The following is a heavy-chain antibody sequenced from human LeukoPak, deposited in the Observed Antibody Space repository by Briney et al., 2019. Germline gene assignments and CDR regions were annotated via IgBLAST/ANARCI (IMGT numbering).Heavy chain of an antibody. CDR2: INPKSGDT. J-gene: IGHJ4*02. Sequence: ASMNVSCKASGYTFTGYYIYWVRQAPGQGPEWMGWINPKSGDTNYAQKFQGRVTMTRDTSISTAYMELSRLTSDDTAVYYCATSSLSPNWGQGTLVTVSS. V-gene: IGHV1-2*02. CDR1: GYTFTGYY. D-gene: IGHD3-16*01. CDR3: ATSSLSPN.